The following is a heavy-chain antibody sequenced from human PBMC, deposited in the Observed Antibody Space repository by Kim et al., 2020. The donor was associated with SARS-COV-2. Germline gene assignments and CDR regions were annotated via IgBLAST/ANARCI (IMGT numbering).Heavy chain of an antibody. Sequence: SVKVSCKASGGTFSSYAISWVRQAPGQGLEWMGGIIPIFGTANYAQKFQGRVTITADESTSTAYMELSSLRSEDTAVYYGVWGDYSSSWPYKPYGMDVWGQGTTVTVSS. J-gene: IGHJ6*02. CDR3: VWGDYSSSWPYKPYGMDV. V-gene: IGHV1-69*13. CDR2: IIPIFGTA. D-gene: IGHD6-13*01. CDR1: GGTFSSYA.